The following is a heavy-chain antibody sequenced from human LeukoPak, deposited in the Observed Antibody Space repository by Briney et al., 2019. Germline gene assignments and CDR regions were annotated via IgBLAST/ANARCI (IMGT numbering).Heavy chain of an antibody. V-gene: IGHV3-21*01. J-gene: IGHJ4*02. CDR3: AGEGSQWNDLC. D-gene: IGHD1-1*01. CDR1: GSTFNTYT. CDR2: ISSSTYK. Sequence: PGGSLTLSCAASGSTFNTYTMKWVRQAPGKGLEWVSSISSSTYKYYADSVKGRFTISRDNAKNSLYLQMNSLRAEDTAVYYCAGEGSQWNDLCWGQGTLVTVSS.